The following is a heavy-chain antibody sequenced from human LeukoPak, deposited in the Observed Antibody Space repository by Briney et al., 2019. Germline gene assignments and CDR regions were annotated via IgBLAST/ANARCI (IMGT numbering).Heavy chain of an antibody. J-gene: IGHJ6*02. CDR1: GFTFSSYA. CDR2: ISGSGGST. D-gene: IGHD2-2*01. V-gene: IGHV3-23*01. CDR3: ARSPAIMAYGMDV. Sequence: PGASLRLSCAASGFTFSSYAMSWVRQAPGKGLEWVSAISGSGGSTYYADSVKGRFTISRDNSKNTLYLQMNSLRAEDTAVYYCARSPAIMAYGMDVWGQGTTVTVSS.